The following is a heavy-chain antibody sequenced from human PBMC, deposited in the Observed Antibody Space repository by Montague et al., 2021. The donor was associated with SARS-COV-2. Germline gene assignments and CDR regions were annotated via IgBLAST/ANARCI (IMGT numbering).Heavy chain of an antibody. V-gene: IGHV4-34*01. D-gene: IGHD3-10*01. J-gene: IGHJ6*03. Sequence: SETLSLTCAVHGGSFSTYSWNWIRQPPGKGLEWIGEIHHGGSTNYNPSLKGRVTISADTSKNRFSLKLTSVAAADTAVYYCARLGDGVVPSPILGVGPYYSYYYMDVWGKGTTVTVSS. CDR2: IHHGGST. CDR3: ARLGDGVVPSPILGVGPYYSYYYMDV. CDR1: GGSFSTYS.